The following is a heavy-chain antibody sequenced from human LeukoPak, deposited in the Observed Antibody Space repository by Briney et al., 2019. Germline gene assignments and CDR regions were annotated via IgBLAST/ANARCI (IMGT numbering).Heavy chain of an antibody. CDR1: GYVFINYY. CDR2: INPKSGAT. CDR3: ARSVTYNWFDP. V-gene: IGHV1-2*02. Sequence: ASVKVSCKTSGYVFINYYIHWVRLAPGQGLQWMGWINPKSGATNYAQSFQGRVALTTDTSISTAFMVLSNLRPDDTAIYFCARSVTYNWFDPWGQGTRVTVSS. D-gene: IGHD2-21*02. J-gene: IGHJ5*02.